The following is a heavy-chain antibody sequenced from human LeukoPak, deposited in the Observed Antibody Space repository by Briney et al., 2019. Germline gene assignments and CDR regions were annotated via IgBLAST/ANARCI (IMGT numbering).Heavy chain of an antibody. CDR3: ARDQLRFLEWLLSVGGAFDI. Sequence: PGRSLRLSCAASGFTFSSYGMHWVRQAPGKGLEWVAVISYDGSNKYYADSVKGRFTISRDNSKNTLYLQMNSLRAEDTAVYYCARDQLRFLEWLLSVGGAFDIWGQGTMVTVSS. D-gene: IGHD3-3*01. CDR1: GFTFSSYG. CDR2: ISYDGSNK. J-gene: IGHJ3*02. V-gene: IGHV3-30*03.